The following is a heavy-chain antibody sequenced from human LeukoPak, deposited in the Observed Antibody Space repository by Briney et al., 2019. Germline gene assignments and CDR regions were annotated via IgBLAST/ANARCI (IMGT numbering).Heavy chain of an antibody. CDR2: IKQDGSEK. Sequence: GGSLRLSCAASGFTFSSYWMSWVRQAPGKGLEWVANIKQDGSEKYYVDSVKGRFTISRDNAKNSLYLQMNSVRAEDTAVYYCARDGDCTNGVCHYYFDYWGQGTLVTVSS. D-gene: IGHD2-8*01. V-gene: IGHV3-7*01. CDR3: ARDGDCTNGVCHYYFDY. CDR1: GFTFSSYW. J-gene: IGHJ4*02.